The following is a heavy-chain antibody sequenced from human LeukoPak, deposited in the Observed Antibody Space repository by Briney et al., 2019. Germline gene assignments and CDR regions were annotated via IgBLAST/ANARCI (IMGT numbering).Heavy chain of an antibody. CDR1: GGSISSYY. J-gene: IGHJ4*02. CDR3: ARLSPHNNFDY. Sequence: SETLSLTCTVSGGSISSYYWSWIRQPPGKGLKWIGYIYYSGSTNYNPSLKSRVTISVDTSKNQFSLKLSSVTAADTAVYYCARLSPHNNFDYWGQGTLVTVSS. D-gene: IGHD1-1*01. CDR2: IYYSGST. V-gene: IGHV4-59*08.